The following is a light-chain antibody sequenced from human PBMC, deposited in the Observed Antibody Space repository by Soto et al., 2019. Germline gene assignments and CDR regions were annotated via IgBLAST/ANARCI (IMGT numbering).Light chain of an antibody. V-gene: IGLV1-44*01. J-gene: IGLJ2*01. CDR1: SSNIGSNT. Sequence: QSVLTQPPSASGTPGQRVTISCSGSSSNIGSNTVTWYLQLPGTAPKLLIHSNNQRPSGVPDRFSGSKSGSSASLAISGLQSEDEAHYYCAAWDDSLDGQVVFGGGTKLTVL. CDR2: SNN. CDR3: AAWDDSLDGQVV.